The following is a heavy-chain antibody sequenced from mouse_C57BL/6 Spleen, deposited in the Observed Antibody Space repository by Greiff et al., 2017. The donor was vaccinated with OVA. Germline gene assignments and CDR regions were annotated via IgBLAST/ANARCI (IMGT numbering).Heavy chain of an antibody. J-gene: IGHJ2*01. Sequence: QVQLQQPGAELVRPGSSVKLSCKASGYTFTSYWMHWVKQRPIQGLEWIGNIDPSDSETHYNQKFKDKATLTVDNSSSTAYMQLSSLTSEDSAVYYCAREGDGYYLDDWGKGTTLTVSS. D-gene: IGHD2-3*01. CDR2: IDPSDSET. CDR1: GYTFTSYW. V-gene: IGHV1-52*01. CDR3: AREGDGYYLDD.